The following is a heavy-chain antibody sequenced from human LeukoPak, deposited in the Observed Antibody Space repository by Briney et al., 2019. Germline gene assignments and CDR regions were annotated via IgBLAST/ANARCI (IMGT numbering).Heavy chain of an antibody. CDR2: INPNSGGT. Sequence: ASVKVSCKASGYTFSGYYIHWVRQAPGQGLEWMGWINPNSGGTKYAQNFQGRVTMTRDTSISTAYMGLSRLTSEDTAVYYCAKGRVVAGTKSLTYHWFDPWGQGTLVTVSS. V-gene: IGHV1-2*02. CDR1: GYTFSGYY. D-gene: IGHD6-19*01. J-gene: IGHJ5*02. CDR3: AKGRVVAGTKSLTYHWFDP.